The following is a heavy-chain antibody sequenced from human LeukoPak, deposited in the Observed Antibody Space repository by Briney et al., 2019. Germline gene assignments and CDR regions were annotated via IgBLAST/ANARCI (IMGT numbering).Heavy chain of an antibody. D-gene: IGHD6-19*01. Sequence: PSETLSLTCAVYGGSFSGYYWSWIRQPPGKGLEWMGEINHSGSTNYNPSLKSRVTISVDTSKNQFSLKLSSVTAADTAVYYCARGTPRRKRIAVAGKTNWFDPWGQGTLVTVSS. CDR1: GGSFSGYY. CDR2: INHSGST. J-gene: IGHJ5*02. CDR3: ARGTPRRKRIAVAGKTNWFDP. V-gene: IGHV4-34*01.